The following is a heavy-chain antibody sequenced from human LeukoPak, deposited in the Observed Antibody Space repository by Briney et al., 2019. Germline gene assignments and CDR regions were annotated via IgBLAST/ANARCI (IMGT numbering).Heavy chain of an antibody. CDR1: GGTFSSYA. J-gene: IGHJ6*02. Sequence: ASVKVSCKASGGTFSSYAISWVRQAPGQGLEWMGGITPIFGTANYGQKFQGRVTITADESTSTAYMELSSLGSEDTAVYYCARDAGVTTGNYYYYGMDVWGQGITVTVSS. CDR3: ARDAGVTTGNYYYYGMDV. CDR2: ITPIFGTA. V-gene: IGHV1-69*13. D-gene: IGHD4-11*01.